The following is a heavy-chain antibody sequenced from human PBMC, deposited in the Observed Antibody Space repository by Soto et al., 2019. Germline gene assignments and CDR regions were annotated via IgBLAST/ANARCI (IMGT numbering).Heavy chain of an antibody. CDR1: GFTFGDYG. Sequence: GGSLRLSCAASGFTFGDYGMSWVRQAPGKGLEWVSGINWNGGSTGYADSVKGRFTISRDNAKNSLYLQMNSLRAEDTALYDCARDLPVGATDAFDIWGQGTMVTVSS. V-gene: IGHV3-20*01. CDR3: ARDLPVGATDAFDI. CDR2: INWNGGST. J-gene: IGHJ3*02. D-gene: IGHD1-26*01.